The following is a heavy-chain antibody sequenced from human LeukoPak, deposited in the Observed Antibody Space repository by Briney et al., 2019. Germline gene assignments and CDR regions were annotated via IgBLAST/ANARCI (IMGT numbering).Heavy chain of an antibody. CDR3: AKSTLGDY. V-gene: IGHV3-23*01. Sequence: RGSRTLSCAASGFPFSSYAMSWVRQAPGKGLEWVSGITGSGPSIYYADSVKGRFTISRDNSKNTLYLQMNSLRAEDTAIYYCAKSTLGDYWGQGTLVAISS. CDR1: GFPFSSYA. CDR2: ITGSGPSI. J-gene: IGHJ4*02.